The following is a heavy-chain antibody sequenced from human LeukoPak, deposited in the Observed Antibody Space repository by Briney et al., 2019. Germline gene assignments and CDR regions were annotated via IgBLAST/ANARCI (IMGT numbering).Heavy chain of an antibody. CDR3: ARQADYNLLTGYYKGHLDY. D-gene: IGHD3-9*01. CDR1: GYSFTTYW. Sequence: PGESLKLSCKASGYSFTTYWIAWVRQMPGKGLEWMGIIYPDDSDTRYSPSFRGQVTISADKSISTAYLQWSSLRAPDTAVYYCARQADYNLLTGYYKGHLDYWGQGTLVAVSS. CDR2: IYPDDSDT. V-gene: IGHV5-51*01. J-gene: IGHJ4*02.